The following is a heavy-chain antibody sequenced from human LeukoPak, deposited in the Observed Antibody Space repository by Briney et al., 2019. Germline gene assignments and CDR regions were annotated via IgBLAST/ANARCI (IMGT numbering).Heavy chain of an antibody. D-gene: IGHD7-27*01. CDR1: GFTFSSYW. Sequence: GGSLRLSCVASGFTFSSYWIHWVRQAPGKGLVWVSRINGDGGSTDYADSVKGRFTISRDNAKNTLYLQMNSLRAEDTAVYYCARAQASNWGLLKIDYGMDVWGQGTTVTVSS. CDR3: ARAQASNWGLLKIDYGMDV. J-gene: IGHJ6*02. CDR2: INGDGGST. V-gene: IGHV3-74*01.